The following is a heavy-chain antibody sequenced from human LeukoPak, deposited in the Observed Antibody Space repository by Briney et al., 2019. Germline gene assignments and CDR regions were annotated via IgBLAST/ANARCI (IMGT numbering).Heavy chain of an antibody. CDR3: ARDPSYSSGWYNWFDP. V-gene: IGHV1-69*13. CDR1: GGTFSSYA. J-gene: IGHJ5*02. CDR2: IIPIFGTA. D-gene: IGHD6-19*01. Sequence: SVKVSCKASGGTFSSYAISWVRQAPGQGLEWMGGIIPIFGTANYAQKFQGRVTITADESTSTAYMELSSLRSEDTAVYYCARDPSYSSGWYNWFDPWGQGTLVTVSS.